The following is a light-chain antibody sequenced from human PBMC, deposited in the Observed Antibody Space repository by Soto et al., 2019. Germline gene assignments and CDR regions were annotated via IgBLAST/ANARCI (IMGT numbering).Light chain of an antibody. Sequence: QPVLTQSPSASASLGASVKLTCTLSSGHSSYAIAWHQQQPEKGPRYLMKLNSDGSHSKGDGIPDRFSGSSSGAERYLTISSLQSEDEADYYCQTWGTGPVLFGGGTKVTVL. J-gene: IGLJ2*01. CDR3: QTWGTGPVL. CDR2: LNSDGSH. V-gene: IGLV4-69*01. CDR1: SGHSSYA.